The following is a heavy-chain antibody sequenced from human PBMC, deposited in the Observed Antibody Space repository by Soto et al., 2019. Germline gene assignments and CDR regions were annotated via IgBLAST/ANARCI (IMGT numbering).Heavy chain of an antibody. V-gene: IGHV4-4*02. J-gene: IGHJ4*02. CDR3: AREGLGDSSSRNTRAIYY. CDR1: GGSISSSNW. D-gene: IGHD6-13*01. Sequence: QVQLQESGPGLVKPSGTLSLTCAVSGGSISSSNWWSWVRQPPGQGLEWMGEIYHSGSTNYNPSLKSRVTISVDKSKHPFSLKLSSVTAADTAVYYWAREGLGDSSSRNTRAIYYWGKGTLVTVSS. CDR2: IYHSGST.